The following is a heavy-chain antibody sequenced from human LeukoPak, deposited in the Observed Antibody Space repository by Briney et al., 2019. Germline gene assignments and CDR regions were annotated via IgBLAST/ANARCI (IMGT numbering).Heavy chain of an antibody. CDR2: ISYDGSNK. Sequence: PGGSLRLSCAASGFTFSSYGMHWVRQAPGKGLEWVAVISYDGSNKYYADSVKGRFTISRDNSKNTLYLQMNSLRAEDTAVYYCAKKAYYYYGMDVWGQGTTVTVSS. V-gene: IGHV3-30*18. CDR3: AKKAYYYYGMDV. J-gene: IGHJ6*02. CDR1: GFTFSSYG.